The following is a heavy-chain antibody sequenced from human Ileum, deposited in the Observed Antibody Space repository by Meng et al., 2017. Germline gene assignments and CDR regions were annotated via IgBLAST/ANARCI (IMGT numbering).Heavy chain of an antibody. CDR3: VRHGGKYFDS. Sequence: QVQLQESVPGLVVPSGTLSLTCTVSGGSISSSFYWSWVRQSPGKGLEWIGQIYLAGSPNYNPSLESRVTISVDKSKNQFSLRLTSVTAADTAIFYCVRHGGKYFDSWGQGTLVTVSS. V-gene: IGHV4-4*02. J-gene: IGHJ4*02. D-gene: IGHD2-15*01. CDR2: IYLAGSP. CDR1: GGSISSSFY.